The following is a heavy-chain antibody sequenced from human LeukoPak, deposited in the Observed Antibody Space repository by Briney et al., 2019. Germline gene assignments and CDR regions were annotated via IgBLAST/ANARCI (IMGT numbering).Heavy chain of an antibody. CDR3: ARVWFERTTKINYYYYYYMDV. V-gene: IGHV4-39*07. D-gene: IGHD1-14*01. J-gene: IGHJ6*03. CDR2: IYYSGST. Sequence: SETLSLTCTVSGGSISSSSYYWGWIRQPPGKGLEWIGSIYYSGSTYYNPSLKSRVTISVDTSKTQFSLKLSSVTAADTAVYYCARVWFERTTKINYYYYYYMDVWGKGTTVTVSS. CDR1: GGSISSSSYY.